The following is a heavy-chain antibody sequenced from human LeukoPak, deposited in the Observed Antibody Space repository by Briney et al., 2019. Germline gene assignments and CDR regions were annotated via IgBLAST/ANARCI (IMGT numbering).Heavy chain of an antibody. D-gene: IGHD6-6*01. Sequence: PGGSLRLSCAASGFTFSSYAMSWVRRAPGKGLEWVSAISGSGGSTYYADSVKGRFTISRDNSKNTLYLQMNSLRAEDTAVYYCAKQLVAARYYYYGMDVWGQGTTVTVSS. V-gene: IGHV3-23*01. CDR1: GFTFSSYA. J-gene: IGHJ6*02. CDR2: ISGSGGST. CDR3: AKQLVAARYYYYGMDV.